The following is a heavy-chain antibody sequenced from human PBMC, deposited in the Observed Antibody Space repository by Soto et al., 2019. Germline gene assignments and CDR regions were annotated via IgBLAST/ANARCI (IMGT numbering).Heavy chain of an antibody. J-gene: IGHJ3*02. CDR3: TISFYGDRVAFDI. CDR2: IRSKAYGGTT. Sequence: GGSLRLSCTASGFTFGDYAMSWFRQAPGKGLEWVGFIRSKAYGGTTEYAASVKGRLTISRDDSKGIAYLQMNSLKTEDTAVYYCTISFYGDRVAFDIWGQGTMVTVSS. V-gene: IGHV3-49*03. CDR1: GFTFGDYA. D-gene: IGHD4-17*01.